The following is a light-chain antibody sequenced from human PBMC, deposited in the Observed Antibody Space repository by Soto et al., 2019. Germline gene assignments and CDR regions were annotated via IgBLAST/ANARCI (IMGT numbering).Light chain of an antibody. J-gene: IGKJ3*01. Sequence: DIQMTQSPSPLSASVGDRVYITCRTSQSISSYLNWYQAKPGKAPKLLIYEASTLESGVPPRFSGSGSGTDFTLTITSLHPEDFATYYCQQSYGSPPFTFGPGTRVDI. CDR1: QSISSY. CDR2: EAS. CDR3: QQSYGSPPFT. V-gene: IGKV1-39*01.